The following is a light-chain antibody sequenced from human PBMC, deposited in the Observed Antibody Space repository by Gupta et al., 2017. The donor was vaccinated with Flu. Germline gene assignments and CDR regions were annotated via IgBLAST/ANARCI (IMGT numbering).Light chain of an antibody. CDR3: QHESYWPLT. V-gene: IGKV3-15*01. Sequence: EIVMTQSPATLSVSPGEIATLSCRASQNVRNNFLAWYQQKPGQAPRLLMHGVSTRATGIPARFSGSGSGTEFTLTISSRQSEDFAVYYCQHESYWPLTFGGGTKVVIK. J-gene: IGKJ4*01. CDR2: GVS. CDR1: QNVRNN.